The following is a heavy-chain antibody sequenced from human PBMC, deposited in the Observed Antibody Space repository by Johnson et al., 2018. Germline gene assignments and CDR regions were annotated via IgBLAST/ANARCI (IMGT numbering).Heavy chain of an antibody. V-gene: IGHV3-48*01. CDR3: ARGLDAFDI. J-gene: IGHJ3*02. CDR2: ISSSSSTI. Sequence: EVQLVESGGGLVQXGGSLRLSCAASGFTFSSYSMNWVRQAPGKGLEWVSYISSSSSTIYYADSVKGRFTISRDNAKNSLYLQMNSLGAEDTAVYYCARGLDAFDIWGQGTMVTVSS. CDR1: GFTFSSYS.